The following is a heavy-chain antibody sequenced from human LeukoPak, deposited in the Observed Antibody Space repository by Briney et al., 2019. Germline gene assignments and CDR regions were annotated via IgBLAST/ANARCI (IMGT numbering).Heavy chain of an antibody. V-gene: IGHV4-59*12. Sequence: PSETLSLTCTVSGGSISSYYWSWIRQPPGKGLEWIGYIYYSGSTNYNPSLKSRVTISVDTSKNQFSLKLNSVTAGDTAIYYCARRAGGFDLWGRGTPVTVSS. CDR3: ARRAGGFDL. CDR2: IYYSGST. D-gene: IGHD3-10*01. J-gene: IGHJ2*01. CDR1: GGSISSYY.